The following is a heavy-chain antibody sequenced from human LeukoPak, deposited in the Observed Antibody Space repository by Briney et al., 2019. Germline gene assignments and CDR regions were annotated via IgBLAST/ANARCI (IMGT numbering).Heavy chain of an antibody. CDR2: INSDGSST. CDR3: ARDLRVWFGELPDY. Sequence: GGSLRLSCAASGFTFSSYWMHWVCQAPGKGLVWVSRINSDGSSTSYADSVKGRFTISRDNAENTLYLQMNSLRAEDTAVYYCARDLRVWFGELPDYWGQGTLVTVSS. J-gene: IGHJ4*02. V-gene: IGHV3-74*01. CDR1: GFTFSSYW. D-gene: IGHD3-10*01.